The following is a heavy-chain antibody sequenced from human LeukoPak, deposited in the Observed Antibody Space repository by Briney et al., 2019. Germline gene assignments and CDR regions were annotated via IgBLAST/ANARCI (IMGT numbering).Heavy chain of an antibody. Sequence: SETLSLTCAIYGGSFSGYYWSWIRQPPGKGLEWIGEINHRGSTNYNPSLKSRVTISVDTSMNSFSLELSSVTAADTAVYYCARVGYCGGDCYPFDYWGQGTLTTISS. CDR3: ARVGYCGGDCYPFDY. V-gene: IGHV4-34*01. D-gene: IGHD2-21*02. J-gene: IGHJ4*02. CDR1: GGSFSGYY. CDR2: INHRGST.